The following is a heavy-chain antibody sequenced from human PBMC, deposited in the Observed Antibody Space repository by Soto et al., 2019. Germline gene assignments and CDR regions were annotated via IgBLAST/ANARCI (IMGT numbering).Heavy chain of an antibody. Sequence: QVQLVQSGAEVKKPGSSVKVSCKASGGTFSSYTISWVRQAPGQGLEWMGRIIPILGIANYAKKFQGRVTITADKSTSTAYMELSSLRSEDTAVYYCAREGEWLVDYYSYYMDVWGKGTKVTVSS. V-gene: IGHV1-69*02. CDR3: AREGEWLVDYYSYYMDV. CDR1: GGTFSSYT. D-gene: IGHD6-19*01. J-gene: IGHJ6*03. CDR2: IIPILGIA.